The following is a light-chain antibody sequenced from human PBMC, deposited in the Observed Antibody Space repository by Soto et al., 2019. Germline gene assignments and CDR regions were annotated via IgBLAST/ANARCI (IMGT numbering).Light chain of an antibody. Sequence: QSALTQPASVSGSPGQSITISCTGTSSDVGGYNYVSWYQQHPGKAPKLMICEVSNRPSGVSNRFSGSKSGNTASLTISGLQAEDEADYFCSSYTRSNTLMFGGGTKVTVL. CDR2: EVS. J-gene: IGLJ3*02. CDR3: SSYTRSNTLM. CDR1: SSDVGGYNY. V-gene: IGLV2-14*01.